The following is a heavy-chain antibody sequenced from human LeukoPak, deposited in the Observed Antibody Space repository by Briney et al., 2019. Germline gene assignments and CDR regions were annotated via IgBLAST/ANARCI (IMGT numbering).Heavy chain of an antibody. CDR1: GFTSGSYG. Sequence: GGSLRLSCAASGFTSGSYGMSWVRQAPGKGLEWVSFITPNADRASYADSVKGRFTISRDNPRNTLYMQMNSLRDEDTAVYYCAIMHGYYDGSGYWVQWGQGTLVTVSS. J-gene: IGHJ1*01. CDR3: AIMHGYYDGSGYWVQ. CDR2: ITPNADRA. V-gene: IGHV3-23*01. D-gene: IGHD3-22*01.